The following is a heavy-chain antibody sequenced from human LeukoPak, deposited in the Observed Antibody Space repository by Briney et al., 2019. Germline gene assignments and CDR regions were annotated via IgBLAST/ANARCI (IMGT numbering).Heavy chain of an antibody. CDR1: GYTFTSYG. V-gene: IGHV1-18*01. CDR3: ARDYACSGGSCYSRRGAFDI. D-gene: IGHD2-15*01. J-gene: IGHJ3*02. Sequence: GASVKVSCKASGYTFTSYGISWVRQAPGQGLGWMGWISAYNGNTNYAQKLQGRVTMTTDTSTSTAYMELRSLRSDDTAVYYCARDYACSGGSCYSRRGAFDIWGQGTMVTVSS. CDR2: ISAYNGNT.